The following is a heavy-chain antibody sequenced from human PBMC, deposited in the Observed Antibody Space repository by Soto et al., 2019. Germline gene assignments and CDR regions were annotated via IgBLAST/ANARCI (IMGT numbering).Heavy chain of an antibody. CDR2: ISYDGSNK. Sequence: PGGSLRLSCAASGFTFSSYGMHWVRQAPGKGLEWVAVISYDGSNKYYADSVKGRFTISRDNSKNTLYLQMNSLRAEDTAVYYCAKDRGDHDSSGYGLYYYYGMDVWGQGTTVTVSS. J-gene: IGHJ6*02. CDR1: GFTFSSYG. CDR3: AKDRGDHDSSGYGLYYYYGMDV. D-gene: IGHD3-22*01. V-gene: IGHV3-30*18.